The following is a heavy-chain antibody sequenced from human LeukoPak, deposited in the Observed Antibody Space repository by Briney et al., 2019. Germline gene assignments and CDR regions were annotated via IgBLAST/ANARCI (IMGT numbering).Heavy chain of an antibody. CDR2: INHSGNT. J-gene: IGHJ6*02. CDR1: GGSFSVHY. CDR3: AREGRYYYSSGSYPEPYGMDV. V-gene: IGHV4-34*01. D-gene: IGHD3-10*01. Sequence: SETLSLICALYGGSFSVHYWSWTRHPPGKGLEWSGEINHSGNTNKNPSLKSRVTIRVDTSKNQSRPKLSSVTAADTAVYYCAREGRYYYSSGSYPEPYGMDVWGQGTTVTVSS.